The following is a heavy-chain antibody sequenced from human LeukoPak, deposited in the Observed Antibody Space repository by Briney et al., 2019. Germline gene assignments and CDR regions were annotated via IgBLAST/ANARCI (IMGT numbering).Heavy chain of an antibody. CDR3: ASSSCTSCYRPLLYYYYYGMDV. CDR1: GYTFTSYY. V-gene: IGHV1-46*01. J-gene: IGHJ6*02. CDR2: INPSGGST. Sequence: EASVKVSCKASGYTFTSYYMHWVRQAPGQGLEWMGIINPSGGSTSYAQKFQGRVTMTRDTSTSTVYMELSSLRSEDTAVYYCASSSCTSCYRPLLYYYYYGMDVWGQGTTVTVSS. D-gene: IGHD2-2*01.